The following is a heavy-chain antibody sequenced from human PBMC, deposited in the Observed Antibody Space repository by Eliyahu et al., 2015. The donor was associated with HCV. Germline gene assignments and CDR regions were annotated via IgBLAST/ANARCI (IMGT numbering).Heavy chain of an antibody. CDR3: ATAPFGPTESYAFDI. CDR2: IKQDGSEI. V-gene: IGHV3-7*01. Sequence: EVQLVESGGGLVQPGGSLRLSCAASRFTFSSSWMSWVRQAPGKGLEWVANIKQDGSEIYYVDSVKGRFTISRDNAKNSLYLQMNSLRAEDTAVYFCATAPFGPTESYAFDIWGQGTMVTVSS. CDR1: RFTFSSSW. J-gene: IGHJ3*02. D-gene: IGHD3-10*01.